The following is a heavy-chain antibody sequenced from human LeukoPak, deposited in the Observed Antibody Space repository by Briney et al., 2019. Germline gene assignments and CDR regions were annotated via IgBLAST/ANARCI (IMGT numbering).Heavy chain of an antibody. CDR1: GGSISSSSYY. D-gene: IGHD2-21*01. Sequence: SETLSLTCTVSGGSISSSSYYWGWVRQPPGKGREWIGSIYYSGSTYYNPSLKSRVTISVDTSKNPFSLKLSSVTAADTAVYYCARDWCGGDCYDYWGQGTLVTVSS. J-gene: IGHJ4*02. CDR2: IYYSGST. V-gene: IGHV4-39*02. CDR3: ARDWCGGDCYDY.